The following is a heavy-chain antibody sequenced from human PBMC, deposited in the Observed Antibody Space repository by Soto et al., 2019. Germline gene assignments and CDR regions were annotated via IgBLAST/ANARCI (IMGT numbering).Heavy chain of an antibody. D-gene: IGHD2-2*01. V-gene: IGHV1-18*04. CDR2: ISAYNGNT. Sequence: ASVKVSCKASGYTFTSYGISWVRQAPGQGLEWMGWISAYNGNTNYAQKLQGRVTMTTDTSTSTAYMELRSLRSDDTAVYYCARDLEYCSSTSCYYYYGMDVWGQGTTVTVSS. J-gene: IGHJ6*02. CDR1: GYTFTSYG. CDR3: ARDLEYCSSTSCYYYYGMDV.